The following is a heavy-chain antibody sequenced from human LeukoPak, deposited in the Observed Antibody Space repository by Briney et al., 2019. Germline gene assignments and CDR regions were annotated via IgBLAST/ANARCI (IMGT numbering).Heavy chain of an antibody. Sequence: SETLSLTCTVSGGSISSYYWSWVRQPAGKGLEWIGRIYASGSTNYNPSLKSRVTMSVDMSKNQFSLNLTSVTAADTAVYYCARGVKKIRWSGGFDYWGQGTLVTVSS. D-gene: IGHD4-23*01. CDR2: IYASGST. V-gene: IGHV4-4*07. CDR1: GGSISSYY. J-gene: IGHJ4*02. CDR3: ARGVKKIRWSGGFDY.